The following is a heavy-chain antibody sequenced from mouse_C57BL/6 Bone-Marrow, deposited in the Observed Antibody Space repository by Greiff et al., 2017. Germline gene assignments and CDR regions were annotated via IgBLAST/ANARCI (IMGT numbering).Heavy chain of an antibody. Sequence: QVQLKESGAELVRPGTSVKVSCKASGYAFTNYLIEWVKQRPGQGLEWIGVINPGSGGTNYNEKFKGKATLTADKTSSTAYMQLSSLTSEDSAVYFCARGTTVVAYYAMDYWGQGTSVTVSS. D-gene: IGHD1-1*01. V-gene: IGHV1-54*01. CDR2: INPGSGGT. CDR3: ARGTTVVAYYAMDY. CDR1: GYAFTNYL. J-gene: IGHJ4*01.